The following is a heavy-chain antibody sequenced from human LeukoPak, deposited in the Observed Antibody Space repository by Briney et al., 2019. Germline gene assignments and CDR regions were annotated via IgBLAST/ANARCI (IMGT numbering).Heavy chain of an antibody. Sequence: SETLSLTCAVYGGSFSGYYWSWIRQPPGEGREWIGEINHSGSTNYNPSLKSRVTISVDTSKNQFSLKLSSVTAADTAVYYCARGRSGYYWGSSYYWGQGTLVTVSS. CDR2: INHSGST. CDR1: GGSFSGYY. J-gene: IGHJ4*02. V-gene: IGHV4-34*01. D-gene: IGHD3-22*01. CDR3: ARGRSGYYWGSSYY.